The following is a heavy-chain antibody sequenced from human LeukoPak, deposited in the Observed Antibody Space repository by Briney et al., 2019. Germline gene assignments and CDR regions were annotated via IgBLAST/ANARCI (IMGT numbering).Heavy chain of an antibody. CDR2: ISSSGSTI. J-gene: IGHJ4*02. Sequence: GGSLRLSCAASGLTFSSYEMNWVRQAPGKGREWGSYISSSGSTIYYADSVKGRFTISKDNAKNSLYLQMNSLRAEGTAVYYCARVEPGYSSSWYGVDYWGQGTLVTVSS. CDR1: GLTFSSYE. D-gene: IGHD6-13*01. CDR3: ARVEPGYSSSWYGVDY. V-gene: IGHV3-48*03.